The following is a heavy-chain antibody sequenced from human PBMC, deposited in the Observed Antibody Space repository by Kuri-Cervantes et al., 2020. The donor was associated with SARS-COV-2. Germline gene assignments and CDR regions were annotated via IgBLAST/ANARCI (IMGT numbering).Heavy chain of an antibody. D-gene: IGHD6-6*01. CDR3: ARDRVYSSSSYYYYHGMDV. V-gene: IGHV4-4*07. CDR1: GGSISSYY. J-gene: IGHJ6*02. CDR2: IYTSGST. Sequence: GSLRLSCTVSGGSISSYYWSWIRQPAGKGLEWIGRIYTSGSTNYNPSLKSRVTMSVDTSKNQFSLKLSSVTAADTAVYYCARDRVYSSSSYYYYHGMDVWGQGTTVTVSS.